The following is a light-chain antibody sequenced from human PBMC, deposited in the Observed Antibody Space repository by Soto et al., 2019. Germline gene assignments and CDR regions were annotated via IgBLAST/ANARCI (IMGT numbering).Light chain of an antibody. CDR3: QQYYSTPPA. Sequence: DIVMTQSPDSLAVSLGERATINCKSSQSVLYSSNSKNYLAWYQKKPEQPPKLLIYWASTRESGVPDRFSGSGSGTDFTLTISSLQAEDVAVYYCQQYYSTPPAFGGGTKVEIK. J-gene: IGKJ4*01. CDR1: QSVLYSSNSKNY. V-gene: IGKV4-1*01. CDR2: WAS.